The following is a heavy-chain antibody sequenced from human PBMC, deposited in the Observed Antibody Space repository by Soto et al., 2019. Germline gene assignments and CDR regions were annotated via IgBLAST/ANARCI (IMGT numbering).Heavy chain of an antibody. V-gene: IGHV4-31*03. CDR3: AIVLLLLARLNWYEL. D-gene: IGHD2-21*01. CDR2: IYHSGRT. CDR1: GGSISSGEYY. J-gene: IGHJ5*02. Sequence: TLSLTCTVSGGSISSGEYYWSWIRQHPGKGLEWIGYIYHSGRTYYNPSLKSRLTISVDAPTNQFSLKLSSVTAADTAVYYCAIVLLLLARLNWYELRGRGTLVTGSS.